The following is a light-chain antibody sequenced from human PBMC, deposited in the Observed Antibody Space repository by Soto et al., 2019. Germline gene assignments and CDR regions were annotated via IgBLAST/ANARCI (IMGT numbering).Light chain of an antibody. CDR2: EVS. CDR3: SSYTIISTRV. Sequence: QSALTQPASVSGSPGQSITISCTGTSSDVGVYNYVSWYQQHPGKAPKLMIYEVSNRPSGVSNRFSGSKSGNTASLTISGIQAEDEADYYCSSYTIISTRVFGGGTKLTVL. V-gene: IGLV2-14*01. J-gene: IGLJ3*02. CDR1: SSDVGVYNY.